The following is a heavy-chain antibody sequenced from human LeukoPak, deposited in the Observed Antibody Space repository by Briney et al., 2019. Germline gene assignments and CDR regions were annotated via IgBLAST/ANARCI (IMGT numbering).Heavy chain of an antibody. CDR1: GFTVGSNY. V-gene: IGHV3-11*05. CDR2: ISSTSSYT. Sequence: PGGSLRLSCAASGFTVGSNYMSWIRQAPGKGLEWVSYISSTSSYTNYADSVKGRFTISRDNAKNSLYLQMNSLRAEDTAVYYCARGQWWFDPWGQGTLVTVSS. CDR3: ARGQWWFDP. D-gene: IGHD2-8*01. J-gene: IGHJ5*02.